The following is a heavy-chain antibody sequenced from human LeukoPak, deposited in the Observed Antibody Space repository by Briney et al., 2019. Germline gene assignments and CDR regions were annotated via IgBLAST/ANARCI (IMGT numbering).Heavy chain of an antibody. V-gene: IGHV3-21*06. Sequence: GGPLRLSCAASGFTFSSYTMNWVRQAPGKGLEWVSSISGSRTYIYYADSVKGRFTISRDNAKNSLYLQMNSLRAEDTAVYYCARGNYDLWSSSYEYFHHWGQGTLVTVSS. J-gene: IGHJ1*01. CDR1: GFTFSSYT. D-gene: IGHD3-3*01. CDR2: ISGSRTYI. CDR3: ARGNYDLWSSSYEYFHH.